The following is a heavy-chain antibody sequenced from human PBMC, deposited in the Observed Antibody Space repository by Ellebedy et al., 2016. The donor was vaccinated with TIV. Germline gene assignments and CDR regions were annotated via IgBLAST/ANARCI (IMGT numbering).Heavy chain of an antibody. J-gene: IGHJ4*02. V-gene: IGHV3-66*01. CDR1: GFTFGSYG. D-gene: IGHD2/OR15-2a*01. CDR2: LYGDDRA. Sequence: GGSLRLSCAASGFTFGSYGMHWVRQAPGKGPEWVSILYGDDRAFYSDAVEGRFFISRDNSQNMLYLQMNSLGVEDTAVYFCARDVRPNIGNFWGQGTLVTVSS. CDR3: ARDVRPNIGNF.